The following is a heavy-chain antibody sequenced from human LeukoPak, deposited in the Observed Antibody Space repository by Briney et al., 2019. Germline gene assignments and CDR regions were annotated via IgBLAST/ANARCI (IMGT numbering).Heavy chain of an antibody. CDR2: IYYSGST. CDR3: ARGRPTWIQLRAQRLSGAFDY. V-gene: IGHV4-39*01. CDR1: GGSISSSSYY. Sequence: PSETLSLTCTVSGGSISSSSYYWGWIRQPPGKGLEWIGSIYYSGSTYYNPSLKSRVTISVDTSKNQFSLKLSSVTAADTAVYYCARGRPTWIQLRAQRLSGAFDYWGQGTLVTVSS. D-gene: IGHD5-18*01. J-gene: IGHJ4*02.